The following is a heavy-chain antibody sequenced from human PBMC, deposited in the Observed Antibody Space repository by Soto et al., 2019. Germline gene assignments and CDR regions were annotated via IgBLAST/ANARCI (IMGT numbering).Heavy chain of an antibody. CDR1: GFTFGDYA. V-gene: IGHV3-49*03. D-gene: IGHD5-12*01. Sequence: PGGSLRLSCTASGFTFGDYAMSWFRQAPGKGLEWVGFIRSKAYGGTTEYAASVKGRFTISRDDSKSIAYLQMNSLKTEDTAVYYCTRAQVATTVYYYYGMDVWGQGTTVTVSS. CDR3: TRAQVATTVYYYYGMDV. J-gene: IGHJ6*02. CDR2: IRSKAYGGTT.